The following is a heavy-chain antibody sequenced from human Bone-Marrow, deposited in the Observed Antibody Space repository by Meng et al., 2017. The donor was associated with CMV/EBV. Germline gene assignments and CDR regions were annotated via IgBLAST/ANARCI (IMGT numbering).Heavy chain of an antibody. CDR1: GFTFSSYW. CDR3: AKERGYSNGSFDY. J-gene: IGHJ4*02. CDR2: IKQDGSEK. V-gene: IGHV3-7*03. Sequence: GESLKISCAASGFTFSSYWMSWVRQAPGKGLEWVANIKQDGSEKYYVDSVKGRFTISRDNAKNSLYLQMNSLRAEAAALYYCAKERGYSNGSFDYWGQGTLVTVSS. D-gene: IGHD5-18*01.